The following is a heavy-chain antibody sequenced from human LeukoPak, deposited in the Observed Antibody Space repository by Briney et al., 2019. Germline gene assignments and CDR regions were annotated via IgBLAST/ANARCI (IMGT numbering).Heavy chain of an antibody. D-gene: IGHD2-21*02. CDR2: IYTSGST. J-gene: IGHJ3*02. CDR3: ARGGPVTAILSDAFDI. V-gene: IGHV4-4*07. CDR1: GGSISSYY. Sequence: PSETLSLTCTVSGGSISSYYWSWIRQPAGKGLEWIGRIYTSGSTNYNPSLKSRVTMSVDTSKNQFSLKLSSVTAADTAVYYCARGGPVTAILSDAFDIWGQGTMVTVSS.